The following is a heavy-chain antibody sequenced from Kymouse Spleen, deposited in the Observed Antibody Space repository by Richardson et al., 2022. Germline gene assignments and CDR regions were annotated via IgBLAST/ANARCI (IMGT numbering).Heavy chain of an antibody. CDR2: IWYDGSNK. V-gene: IGHV3-33*01. D-gene: IGHD1-7*01. CDR1: GFTFSSYG. Sequence: QVQLVESGGGVVQPGRSLRLSCAASGFTFSSYGMHWVRQAPGKGLEWVAVIWYDGSNKYYADSVKGRFTISRDNSKNTLYLQMNSLRAEDTAVYYCARDRITGTPVLYYYYGMDVWGQGTTVTVSS. CDR3: ARDRITGTPVLYYYYGMDV. J-gene: IGHJ6*02.